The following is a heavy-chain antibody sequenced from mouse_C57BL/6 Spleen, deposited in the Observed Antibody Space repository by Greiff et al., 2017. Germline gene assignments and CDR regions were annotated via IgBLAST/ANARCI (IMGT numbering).Heavy chain of an antibody. CDR2: IYPGDGDT. V-gene: IGHV1-80*01. Sequence: QVQLKQSGAELVKPGASVKISCKASGYAFSSYWMNWVKQRPGKGLEWIGQIYPGDGDTNYNGKFKGKATLTADKSSSTAYMQLSSLTSEDSAVYFCASVYYDYVYAMDYWGQGTSVTVSS. J-gene: IGHJ4*01. D-gene: IGHD2-4*01. CDR1: GYAFSSYW. CDR3: ASVYYDYVYAMDY.